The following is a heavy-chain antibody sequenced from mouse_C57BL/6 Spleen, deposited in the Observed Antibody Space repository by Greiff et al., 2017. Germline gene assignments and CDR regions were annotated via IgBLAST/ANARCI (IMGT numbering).Heavy chain of an antibody. CDR2: IDPNSGGT. D-gene: IGHD1-1*01. J-gene: IGHJ1*03. Sequence: QVQLQQPGAELVKPGASVKLSCKASGYTFTSYWMHWVKQRPGRGLEWIGRIDPNSGGTKYNEKFKSKATLTVDKPSSTAYMQLSSLTSEDSAVYYCARTPPFITTVVANWYFDVWGTGTTVTVSS. V-gene: IGHV1-72*01. CDR1: GYTFTSYW. CDR3: ARTPPFITTVVANWYFDV.